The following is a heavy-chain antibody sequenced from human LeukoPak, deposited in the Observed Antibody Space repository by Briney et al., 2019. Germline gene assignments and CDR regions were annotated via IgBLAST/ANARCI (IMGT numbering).Heavy chain of an antibody. J-gene: IGHJ6*03. CDR1: GFTFSSNA. V-gene: IGHV3-23*01. CDR3: AKSVNFSNYRVYYYYMDV. Sequence: PGGSLRLSCAASGFTFSSNAMSWVRQAPGKGLEWVSSISGSGGRTYYADSAKSGVTISRNNPKNTQYLQMNSLRAEDTAVYYYAKSVNFSNYRVYYYYMDVWGRGTTVTVSS. CDR2: ISGSGGRT. D-gene: IGHD4-11*01.